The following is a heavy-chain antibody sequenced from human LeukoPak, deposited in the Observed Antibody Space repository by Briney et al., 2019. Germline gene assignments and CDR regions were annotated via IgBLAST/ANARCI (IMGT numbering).Heavy chain of an antibody. CDR1: GYTFTSYD. D-gene: IGHD6-6*01. Sequence: ASVNVSCKASGYTFTSYDINWVRQATGQRLEWMGWMNPNSGNTGYAQKFQGRVTMTRNTSISTAYMELSSLISEDTAVYYCARAGLSIAARPISWFDPWGQGTLVTVSS. V-gene: IGHV1-8*01. CDR2: MNPNSGNT. J-gene: IGHJ5*02. CDR3: ARAGLSIAARPISWFDP.